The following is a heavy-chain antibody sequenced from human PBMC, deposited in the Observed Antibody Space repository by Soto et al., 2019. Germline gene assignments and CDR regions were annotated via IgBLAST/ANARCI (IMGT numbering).Heavy chain of an antibody. CDR2: ISGSGGST. CDR3: AKEGGPGSGPEDAFDI. CDR1: GFTFSSYA. Sequence: GGSLRLSCAASGFTFSSYAMSWVRQAPGKGLEWVSAISGSGGSTYYADSVKGRFTISRDNSKNTLYLQMNSLRAEDTAVYYCAKEGGPGSGPEDAFDIWGQGTMVTVSS. J-gene: IGHJ3*02. V-gene: IGHV3-23*01. D-gene: IGHD3-10*01.